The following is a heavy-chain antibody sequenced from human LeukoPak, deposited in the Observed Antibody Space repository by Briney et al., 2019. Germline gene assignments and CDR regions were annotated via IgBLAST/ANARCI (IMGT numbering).Heavy chain of an antibody. CDR2: ISSSGSTV. CDR1: GFTFSSYE. J-gene: IGHJ3*02. Sequence: PGGSLRLSCAASGFTFSSYERHWVRQAPGKGLEWVSYISSSGSTVYYAESVKGRFTVSRDNVKNSLYLQMNSLRPDDTAVYYCARAVVDDAFDIWGQGTMVTVSS. V-gene: IGHV3-48*03. CDR3: ARAVVDDAFDI. D-gene: IGHD2-15*01.